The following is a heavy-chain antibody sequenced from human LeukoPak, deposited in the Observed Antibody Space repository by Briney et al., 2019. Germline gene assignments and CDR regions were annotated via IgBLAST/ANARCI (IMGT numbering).Heavy chain of an antibody. CDR2: IYYSGST. Sequence: SETLSLTCSVSGGSLTSYYWTWFRQPPGKGLEWIGYIYYSGSTNYNPSLTSRVTISVDTSRSQFSLKLSSVTAADTAVYYCAKSRRNSSGYFDPGDFFDFWGQGTLVTVSS. D-gene: IGHD6-19*01. J-gene: IGHJ4*02. CDR3: AKSRRNSSGYFDPGDFFDF. V-gene: IGHV4-59*01. CDR1: GGSLTSYY.